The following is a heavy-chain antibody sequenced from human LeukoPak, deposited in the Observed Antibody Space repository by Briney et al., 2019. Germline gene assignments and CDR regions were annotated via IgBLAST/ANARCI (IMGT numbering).Heavy chain of an antibody. J-gene: IGHJ4*02. CDR1: GFTFSSYS. D-gene: IGHD3-22*01. Sequence: GGSLRLSCAASGFTFSSYSMNWVRQAPGKGLEWVSSISSSSSYIYYADSVKGRFTISRNNAKNSLYLQMNSLRAEDTAVYYCARGTYYYDSSGYPGWGQGTLVTVSS. V-gene: IGHV3-21*01. CDR2: ISSSSSYI. CDR3: ARGTYYYDSSGYPG.